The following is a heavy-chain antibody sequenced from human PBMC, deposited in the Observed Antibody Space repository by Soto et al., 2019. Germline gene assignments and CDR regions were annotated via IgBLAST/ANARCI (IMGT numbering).Heavy chain of an antibody. CDR3: ARANGGSKGLAY. Sequence: QVQLVQYGAEVKKPGSSVKVSCKASGGTFSRYPISWLRQAPGQGLEWMGRMIPILGISNYAQKFQGRVTISADKSTRTAYMDLSSMRSEDTAVYYCARANGGSKGLAYWGQGTKVTVSS. D-gene: IGHD1-26*01. V-gene: IGHV1-69*02. CDR2: MIPILGIS. CDR1: GGTFSRYP. J-gene: IGHJ4*02.